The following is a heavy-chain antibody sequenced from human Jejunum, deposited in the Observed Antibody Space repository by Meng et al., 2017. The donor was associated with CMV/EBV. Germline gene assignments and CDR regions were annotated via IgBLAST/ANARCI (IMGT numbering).Heavy chain of an antibody. CDR2: IKQDGSAT. CDR1: GVTYSNFW. V-gene: IGHV3-7*01. J-gene: IGHJ4*02. CDR3: VREDIVVFDY. Sequence: SCAVYGVTYSNFWMSWVRQSPGMGLEWVANIKQDGSATYYADSVKGRFTISRDNAKNSLYLQMDNLRADDTAVYYCVREDIVVFDYWGQGTLVTVSS. D-gene: IGHD2-15*01.